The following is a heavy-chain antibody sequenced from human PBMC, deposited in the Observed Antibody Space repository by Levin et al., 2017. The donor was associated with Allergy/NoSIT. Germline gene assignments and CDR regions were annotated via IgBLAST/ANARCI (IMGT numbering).Heavy chain of an antibody. CDR3: ARHRMKYSSSSAFDY. V-gene: IGHV4-59*08. Sequence: SETLSLTCTVSGGSISSYYWSWIRQPPGKGLEWIGYIYYSGSTNYNPSLKSRVTISVDTSKNQFSLKLSSVTAADTAVYYCARHRMKYSSSSAFDYWGQGTLVTVSS. J-gene: IGHJ4*02. CDR1: GGSISSYY. D-gene: IGHD6-6*01. CDR2: IYYSGST.